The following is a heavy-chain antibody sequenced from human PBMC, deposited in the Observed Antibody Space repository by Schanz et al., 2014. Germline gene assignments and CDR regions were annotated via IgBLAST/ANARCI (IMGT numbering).Heavy chain of an antibody. Sequence: QVQLQESGPGLVKPSQTLSLTCTVSGGSIRSGTYYWSWIRQPAGKALEWVGRVFPNGITNYNPSLKSRVTISLDTSKNQFSRTLTSLTAADTAVYYCARDSLRGATGGYGMDVWGQGTTVTVSS. CDR3: ARDSLRGATGGYGMDV. J-gene: IGHJ6*02. CDR1: GGSIRSGTYY. CDR2: VFPNGIT. V-gene: IGHV4-61*02. D-gene: IGHD2-8*02.